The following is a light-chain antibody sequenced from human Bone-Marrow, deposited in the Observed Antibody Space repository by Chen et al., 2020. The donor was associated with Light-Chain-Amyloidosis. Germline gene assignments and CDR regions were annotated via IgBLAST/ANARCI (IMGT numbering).Light chain of an antibody. Sequence: SYVLTQPPSVSVAPRQTATMTCGGENIGRKSVNWYQQKPGQAPALVVYADSARPSGIPERCAGSTYGKTARLTVGGVEARDAADYCCQVWDATNNRQVFGGGPKLTFL. J-gene: IGLJ3*02. CDR1: NIGRKS. V-gene: IGLV3-21*02. CDR3: QVWDATNNRQV. CDR2: ADS.